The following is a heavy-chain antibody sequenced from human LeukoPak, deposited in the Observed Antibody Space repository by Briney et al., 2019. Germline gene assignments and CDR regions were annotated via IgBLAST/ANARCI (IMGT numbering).Heavy chain of an antibody. CDR3: ARHTGYYDSSGYYTDAFDI. D-gene: IGHD3-22*01. Sequence: SETLSLACTVSGGSISSSSYYWGWIRQPPGKGLEWIGSIYYSGSTYYNPSLKSRVTISVDTSKNQFSLKLSSVTAADTAVYYCARHTGYYDSSGYYTDAFDIWGQGTMVTVSS. J-gene: IGHJ3*02. CDR2: IYYSGST. CDR1: GGSISSSSYY. V-gene: IGHV4-39*01.